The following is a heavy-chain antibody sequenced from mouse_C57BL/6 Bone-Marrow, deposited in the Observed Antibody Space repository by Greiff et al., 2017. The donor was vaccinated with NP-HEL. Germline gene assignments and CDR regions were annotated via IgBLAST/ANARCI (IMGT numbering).Heavy chain of an antibody. CDR2: IDPSDSYT. V-gene: IGHV1-50*01. D-gene: IGHD4-1*01. Sequence: QVQLQQPGAELVKPGASVKLSCKASGYTFTSYWMQWVKQRPGQGLEWIGEIDPSDSYTNYNQKFKGKATLTVDPSSSTAYMQLSSLTSEDYAVYYCATNLTGQAGFAYWGQGTLVTVAA. CDR3: ATNLTGQAGFAY. J-gene: IGHJ3*01. CDR1: GYTFTSYW.